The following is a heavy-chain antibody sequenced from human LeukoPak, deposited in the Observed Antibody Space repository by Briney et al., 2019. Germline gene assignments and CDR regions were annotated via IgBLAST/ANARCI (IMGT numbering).Heavy chain of an antibody. J-gene: IGHJ4*02. V-gene: IGHV3-30-3*01. Sequence: GRSLRLSCAASGFTFSSYAMHWVRQAPGKGLEWVAVISYDGSNKYYADSVKGRFTISRDNSKNTLYLQMNSLRAEDTAVYYCARALYGSGSYPHFDYWGQGTLVTVSS. CDR1: GFTFSSYA. D-gene: IGHD3-10*01. CDR3: ARALYGSGSYPHFDY. CDR2: ISYDGSNK.